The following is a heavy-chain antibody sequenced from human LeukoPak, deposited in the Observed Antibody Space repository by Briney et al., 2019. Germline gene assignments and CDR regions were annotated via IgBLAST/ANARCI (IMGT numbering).Heavy chain of an antibody. D-gene: IGHD6-19*01. CDR1: GFTFSSYA. Sequence: PGGSLRLSCAASGFTFSSYAMNWVRQAPGKGLEWVSTISGDGGATHHADSVKGRFTISRANSKNTLFLQMNSLRAEDTAVYYCAKSGSRDWDYFEYWGQGTLVTASS. V-gene: IGHV3-23*01. CDR3: AKSGSRDWDYFEY. CDR2: ISGDGGAT. J-gene: IGHJ4*02.